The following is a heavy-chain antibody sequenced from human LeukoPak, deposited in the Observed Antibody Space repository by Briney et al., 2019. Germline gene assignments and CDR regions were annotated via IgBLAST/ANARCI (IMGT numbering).Heavy chain of an antibody. V-gene: IGHV4-34*01. CDR3: ARGQTVPEVVVPAAIDNYYYYGMDV. CDR1: GGSFSGYY. CDR2: INHSGST. J-gene: IGHJ6*02. D-gene: IGHD2-2*02. Sequence: PSDTLSLTCALYGGSFSGYYWSWIRQPPGKGLEWIGEINHSGSTNYNPSLKSRVTIPVDTSKNQFSLKLSSVTAADTAVYYCARGQTVPEVVVPAAIDNYYYYGMDVWGQGTTVTVSS.